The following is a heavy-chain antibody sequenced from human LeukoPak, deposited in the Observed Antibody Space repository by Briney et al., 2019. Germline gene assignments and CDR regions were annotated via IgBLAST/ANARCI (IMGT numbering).Heavy chain of an antibody. Sequence: SETLSLTCTVSGYSISSGYYWGWIRQPPGKGLEWAGSIYHSGSTYYNPSLKSRVTISVDTSKNQFSLKLSSVTAADTAVYYCASSLWFGEFHFDYWGQGTLVTVSS. CDR2: IYHSGST. CDR3: ASSLWFGEFHFDY. CDR1: GYSISSGYY. V-gene: IGHV4-38-2*02. J-gene: IGHJ4*02. D-gene: IGHD3-10*01.